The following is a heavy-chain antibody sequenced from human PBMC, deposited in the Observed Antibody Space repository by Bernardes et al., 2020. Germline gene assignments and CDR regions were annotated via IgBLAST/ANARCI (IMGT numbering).Heavy chain of an antibody. CDR1: GYTFTSYD. Sequence: ASVKVSCKASGYTFTSYDVNWVRQATGQGLEWMGWMNPNSGNTGYAQKFQGRVTMTRNTSISTAYMELSSLRSEDTAVYYCARGLVFYYDSSGQYTQGYYFDYWGQGTLVTVSS. CDR3: ARGLVFYYDSSGQYTQGYYFDY. D-gene: IGHD3-22*01. CDR2: MNPNSGNT. J-gene: IGHJ4*02. V-gene: IGHV1-8*01.